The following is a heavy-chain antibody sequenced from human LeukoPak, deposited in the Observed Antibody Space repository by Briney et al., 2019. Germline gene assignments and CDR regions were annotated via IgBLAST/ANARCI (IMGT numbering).Heavy chain of an antibody. V-gene: IGHV4-38-2*01. CDR1: GYSISSGYY. D-gene: IGHD3-10*01. CDR2: IYHSGST. J-gene: IGHJ4*02. CDR3: ARVSMVRGVILDY. Sequence: SETLSLTCAVSGYSISSGYYWGWIRQPPGKGPEWIGSIYHSGSTYYNPSLKSRVTISVDTSKNQFSLKLSSVTAADTAVYYCARVSMVRGVILDYWGQGTLVTVSS.